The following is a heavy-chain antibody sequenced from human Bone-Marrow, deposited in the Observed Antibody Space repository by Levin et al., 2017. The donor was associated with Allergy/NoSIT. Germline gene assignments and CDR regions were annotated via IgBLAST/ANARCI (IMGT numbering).Heavy chain of an antibody. Sequence: AASVKVSCAATGFTFRDYWMTWVRQTPGRGLEWVANIDQDGSQKYYVDSVKGRFTISRDNAKNSVDLQMNYLRDDDTAVYYCARKLRGSSAYDAFDVWGHGTMVTFSS. J-gene: IGHJ3*01. CDR1: GFTFRDYW. CDR2: IDQDGSQK. V-gene: IGHV3-7*03. D-gene: IGHD5-12*01. CDR3: ARKLRGSSAYDAFDV.